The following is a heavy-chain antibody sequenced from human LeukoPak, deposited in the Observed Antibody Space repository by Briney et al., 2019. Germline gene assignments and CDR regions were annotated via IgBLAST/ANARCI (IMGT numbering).Heavy chain of an antibody. CDR1: GFTFSSYS. CDR2: INSDSSYI. V-gene: IGHV3-21*01. D-gene: IGHD2-15*01. J-gene: IGHJ4*02. Sequence: GGSLRLSCAASGFTFSSYSIHWVRQAPGKGLDWVSSINSDSSYIYYADSVKGRFFISRDNAKNSLYLHMNSLRAEDTAVYYCAKSCSGGSCYSDYWGQGTLVTVSS. CDR3: AKSCSGGSCYSDY.